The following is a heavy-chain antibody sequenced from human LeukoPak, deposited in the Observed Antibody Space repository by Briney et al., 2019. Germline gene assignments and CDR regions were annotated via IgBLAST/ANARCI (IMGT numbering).Heavy chain of an antibody. V-gene: IGHV4-39*01. CDR1: GGSISSSIYY. CDR2: IYHSGST. Sequence: SETLSLTCTVSGGSISSSIYYWGWVRQPPGKGLEWVGSIYHSGSTCYNPPLKSRATIFVDTSNNQFSLSLSSVTAADTAVYFCARGYYDSSGYYYGRYYFDFWGQGSLVTVSS. J-gene: IGHJ4*02. CDR3: ARGYYDSSGYYYGRYYFDF. D-gene: IGHD3-22*01.